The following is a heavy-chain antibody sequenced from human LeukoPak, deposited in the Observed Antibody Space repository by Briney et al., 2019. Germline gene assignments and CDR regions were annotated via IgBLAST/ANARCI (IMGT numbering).Heavy chain of an antibody. CDR3: ARKLMSSRRFEY. V-gene: IGHV3-30*02. J-gene: IGHJ4*02. D-gene: IGHD2-8*01. Sequence: QPGGSLRLSCAGSGFAFNVFGMHWLRQAPGKGLEWVAFIKADGVFTNYAEAVKGRFTISRDNSDNTVFLQMESVRPDDTAVYYCARKLMSSRRFEYWGQGALVTVSS. CDR2: IKADGVFT. CDR1: GFAFNVFG.